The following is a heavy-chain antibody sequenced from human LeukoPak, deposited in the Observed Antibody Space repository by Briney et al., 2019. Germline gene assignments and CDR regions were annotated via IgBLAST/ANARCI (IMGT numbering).Heavy chain of an antibody. V-gene: IGHV4-39*07. CDR1: GCSISSRNYY. CDR2: FSYSGST. J-gene: IGHJ4*02. D-gene: IGHD2/OR15-2a*01. Sequence: SETLSLTCTVSGCSISSRNYYWAWIRQPPGKGLEWIGSFSYSGSTYYNPSLKGRVTISVDTFKNQFSLKVRSVTAADTAIYYCARGTTLAGSAFWGQGTLVTVSS. CDR3: ARGTTLAGSAF.